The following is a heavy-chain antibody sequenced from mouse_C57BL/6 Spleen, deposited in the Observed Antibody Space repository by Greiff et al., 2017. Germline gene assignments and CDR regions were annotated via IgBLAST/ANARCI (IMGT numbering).Heavy chain of an antibody. D-gene: IGHD4-1*01. CDR3: ARRTGTEDY. V-gene: IGHV1-54*01. CDR1: GYAFTNYL. CDR2: INPGSGGT. Sequence: LQESGAELVRPGTSVKVSCKASGYAFTNYLIEWVKQRPGQGLEWIGVINPGSGGTNYNEKFKGKATLTPDKSSSTAYMQLSSLTSEDSAVYFCARRTGTEDYWGQGTTLTVSS. J-gene: IGHJ2*01.